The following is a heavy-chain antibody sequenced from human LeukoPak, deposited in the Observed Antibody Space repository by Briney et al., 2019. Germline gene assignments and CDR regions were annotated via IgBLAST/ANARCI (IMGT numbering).Heavy chain of an antibody. CDR3: ARDGMVRGLKGLYYYYMDV. Sequence: ASVKVSCKASGYTFTGYYMHWVRQAPGQGLEWMGIINPSGGSTSYAQKFQGRVTMTRDTSTSTVYMELSSLRSEDTAVYYCARDGMVRGLKGLYYYYMDVWGKGTTVTIS. CDR1: GYTFTGYY. J-gene: IGHJ6*03. CDR2: INPSGGST. V-gene: IGHV1-46*01. D-gene: IGHD3-10*01.